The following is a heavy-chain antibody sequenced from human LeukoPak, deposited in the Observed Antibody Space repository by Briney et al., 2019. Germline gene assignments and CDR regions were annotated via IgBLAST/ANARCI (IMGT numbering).Heavy chain of an antibody. D-gene: IGHD5-18*01. CDR1: GGSFSGYY. CDR2: INHSGST. Sequence: SETLSLTCAVYGGSFSGYYWSWIRQPPGKGLEWIGEINHSGSTNYNPSLKSRVTISVDTSKNQFSLNLSSVTAADTAVYYCARARGYSYGYPDYWGQGTLVTVSS. V-gene: IGHV4-34*01. CDR3: ARARGYSYGYPDY. J-gene: IGHJ4*02.